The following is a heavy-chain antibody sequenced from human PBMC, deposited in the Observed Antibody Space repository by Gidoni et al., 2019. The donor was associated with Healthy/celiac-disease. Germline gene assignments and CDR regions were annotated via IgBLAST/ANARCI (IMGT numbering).Heavy chain of an antibody. Sequence: QVQLVQSGAEVKKPGASVKVSCKASGYTFTGYYMHWVRQAPGQGLEWMGWINPNSGGTNYAQKLQGWVTMTRDTSISTAYMKLSRLRSDDTAVYYCAFRMTTVTTTGVGGLDVWGQGTTVTVSS. CDR3: AFRMTTVTTTGVGGLDV. D-gene: IGHD4-4*01. J-gene: IGHJ6*02. V-gene: IGHV1-2*04. CDR1: GYTFTGYY. CDR2: INPNSGGT.